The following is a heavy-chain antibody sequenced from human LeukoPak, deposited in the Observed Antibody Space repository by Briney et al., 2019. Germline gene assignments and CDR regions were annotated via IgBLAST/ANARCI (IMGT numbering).Heavy chain of an antibody. D-gene: IGHD6-13*01. CDR2: ISSSSSYI. J-gene: IGHJ4*02. CDR3: ARGVSSSWDPFDY. V-gene: IGHV3-21*01. CDR1: GFTFSSYS. Sequence: GGSLRLSCAASGFTFSSYSMNWVRQAPGKGLEWVSSISSSSSYIYYADSVKGRFTISRDNAKNSLYLKMNSLRAEDTAVYYCARGVSSSWDPFDYWGQGTLVTVSS.